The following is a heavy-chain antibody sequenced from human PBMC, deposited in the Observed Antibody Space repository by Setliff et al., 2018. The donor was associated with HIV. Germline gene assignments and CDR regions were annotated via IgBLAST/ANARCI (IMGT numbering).Heavy chain of an antibody. Sequence: SETLSLTCGVSGYSIRSGYYWGWIRQPPGKGLEWIGSIYESGSPYYNSSLKSRVTISVDTSKNQFSLKLSSVTAADTAVYYCARTLRAAAMGYFDYWGQGTLVTVSS. CDR3: ARTLRAAAMGYFDY. V-gene: IGHV4-38-2*01. CDR1: GYSIRSGYY. D-gene: IGHD5-18*01. J-gene: IGHJ4*02. CDR2: IYESGSP.